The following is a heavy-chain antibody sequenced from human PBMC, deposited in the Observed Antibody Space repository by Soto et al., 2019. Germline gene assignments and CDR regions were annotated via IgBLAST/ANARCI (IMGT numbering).Heavy chain of an antibody. D-gene: IGHD2-8*02. Sequence: QVQLVQSGAEVKKPGASVKVSCKASGYTFTSYGISWVRQAPGQGLEWMGWISAYNGNTNYAQKLQGRVTMTTNTATSTAYMGLRSLRSDDTAVYYCASSLLVGYAREGESDWGQGTLVTASS. CDR3: ASSLLVGYAREGESD. V-gene: IGHV1-18*01. CDR2: ISAYNGNT. CDR1: GYTFTSYG. J-gene: IGHJ4*02.